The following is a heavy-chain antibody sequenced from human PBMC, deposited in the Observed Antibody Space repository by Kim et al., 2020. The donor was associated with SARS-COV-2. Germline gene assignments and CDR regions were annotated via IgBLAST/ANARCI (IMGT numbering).Heavy chain of an antibody. CDR3: AKDSGGVLRFLQWMPYY. Sequence: GGSLRLSCAASGFTFSSFGMHWVRLAPGKGLEWVALISYDGSNKYYADSVKGRFTISRDNSKDTLFVQMNSLRAEDTAVYYCAKDSGGVLRFLQWMPYY. V-gene: IGHV3-30*18. CDR1: GFTFSSFG. J-gene: IGHJ4*01. CDR2: ISYDGSNK. D-gene: IGHD3-3*01.